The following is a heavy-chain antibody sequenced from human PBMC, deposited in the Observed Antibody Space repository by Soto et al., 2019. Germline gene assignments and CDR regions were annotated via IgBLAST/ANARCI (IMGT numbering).Heavy chain of an antibody. CDR3: AKDLVGYSSGWYPGGNYYYGMDV. J-gene: IGHJ6*02. D-gene: IGHD6-19*01. Sequence: GESLKISCAASGFTFSSYGMHWVRQAPGKGLEWVAVISYDGSNKYYADSVKGRFTISRDNSKNTLYLQMNSLRAEDTAVYYCAKDLVGYSSGWYPGGNYYYGMDVWGQGTTVTVSS. CDR1: GFTFSSYG. CDR2: ISYDGSNK. V-gene: IGHV3-30*18.